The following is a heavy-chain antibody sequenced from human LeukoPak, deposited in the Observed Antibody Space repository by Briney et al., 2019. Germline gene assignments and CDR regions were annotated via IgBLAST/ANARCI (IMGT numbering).Heavy chain of an antibody. CDR3: ARCLWWSRTGGAFDI. CDR1: GFTFDDYC. D-gene: IGHD2-21*01. J-gene: IGHJ3*02. Sequence: PGGSLRLFCAASGFTFDDYCMSWVRRAPGKGLVWGFGINWHGGSTGYADSVKGRFTISRDNAKNPLYLQMNSLRAEDTALHYGARCLWWSRTGGAFDIWGQGTMVTVSS. CDR2: INWHGGST. V-gene: IGHV3-20*04.